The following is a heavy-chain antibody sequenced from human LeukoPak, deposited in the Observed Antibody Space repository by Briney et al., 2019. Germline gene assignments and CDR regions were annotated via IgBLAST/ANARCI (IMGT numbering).Heavy chain of an antibody. J-gene: IGHJ4*02. Sequence: PSETLSLTCAVYGGSFSGYYWSWIRQPPGKGLEWIGEINHSGSTNYNPSLKSRVTISVDTSKNQFSLKLSSVTAADTAVYYCASVTDGGYDYGFDYWGQGTLVTVSS. CDR3: ASVTDGGYDYGFDY. CDR1: GGSFSGYY. CDR2: INHSGST. V-gene: IGHV4-34*01. D-gene: IGHD5-12*01.